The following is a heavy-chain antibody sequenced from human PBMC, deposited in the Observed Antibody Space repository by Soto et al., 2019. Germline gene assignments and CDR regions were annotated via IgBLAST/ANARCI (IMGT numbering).Heavy chain of an antibody. CDR1: GFTFSSYS. CDR3: ARDAPPLAYYYDPNWFDP. V-gene: IGHV3-48*02. Sequence: PGGSLRLSCAASGFTFSSYSMNWVRQAPGKGLEWVSYISSSSSTIYYADSVKGRFTISRDNAKNSLYLQMNSLRDEDTAVYYCARDAPPLAYYYDPNWFDPWGQGTLVTVFS. CDR2: ISSSSSTI. J-gene: IGHJ5*02. D-gene: IGHD3-22*01.